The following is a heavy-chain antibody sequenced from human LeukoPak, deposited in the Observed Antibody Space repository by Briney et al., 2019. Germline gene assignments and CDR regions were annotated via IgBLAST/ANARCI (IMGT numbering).Heavy chain of an antibody. CDR1: GFTFSSYA. CDR2: INHSGST. CDR3: ARLWFGGYYFDY. Sequence: PGGSLRLSCAASGFTFSSYAMSWIRQPPGKGLEWIGEINHSGSTNYNPSLKSRVTISVDTSKNQFSLKLSSVTAADTAVYYCARLWFGGYYFDYWGQGTLVTVSS. V-gene: IGHV4-34*01. J-gene: IGHJ4*02. D-gene: IGHD3-10*01.